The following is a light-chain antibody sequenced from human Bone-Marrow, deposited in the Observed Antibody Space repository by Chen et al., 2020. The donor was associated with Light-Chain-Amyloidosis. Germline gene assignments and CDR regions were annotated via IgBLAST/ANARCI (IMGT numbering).Light chain of an antibody. V-gene: IGLV6-57*01. CDR2: EDA. J-gene: IGLJ3*02. Sequence: FMLTQPHSVSESPGKTVIISCTRSSGSIATNYVQWYQQRPGSSPATVIYEDAQRPSGVPDRFSGSIDRSSNSASLTISGLKTEDEADYYCQSYQGSSQGVFGGGTKLTVL. CDR3: QSYQGSSQGV. CDR1: SGSIATNY.